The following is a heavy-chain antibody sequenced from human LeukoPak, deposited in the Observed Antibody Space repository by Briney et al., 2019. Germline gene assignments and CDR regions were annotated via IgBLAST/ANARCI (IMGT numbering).Heavy chain of an antibody. CDR2: ISSSGSTI. CDR1: GFTFSDYY. CDR3: ARRAYPYHYYMDV. V-gene: IGHV3-11*01. D-gene: IGHD3-16*01. J-gene: IGHJ6*03. Sequence: GGSLRLSCAASGFTFSDYYMSWIRQAPGKGLEWVSYISSSGSTIYYADSVKGRFTIYRDNAKNSLYLQMNSLRAEDTALYYCARRAYPYHYYMDVWGKGATVTVSS.